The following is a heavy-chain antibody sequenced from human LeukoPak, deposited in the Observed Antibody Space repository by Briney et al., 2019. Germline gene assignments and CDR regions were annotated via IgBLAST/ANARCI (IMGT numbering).Heavy chain of an antibody. J-gene: IGHJ4*02. Sequence: SQTLSLTCAISGDTGSSNTAAYNWLRLSPSRGIEWLGRTYYRSTWLNDYEPSVRCRITVSPDTSKNQFSLQLNSVTPEDTAVYYCARERLGMGYWGQGTPVTVSS. V-gene: IGHV6-1*01. CDR3: ARERLGMGY. CDR2: TYYRSTWLN. D-gene: IGHD7-27*01. CDR1: GDTGSSNTAA.